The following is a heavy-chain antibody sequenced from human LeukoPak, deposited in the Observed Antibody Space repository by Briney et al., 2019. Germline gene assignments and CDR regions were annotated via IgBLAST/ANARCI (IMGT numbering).Heavy chain of an antibody. V-gene: IGHV1-18*01. CDR1: GYTFTTYA. CDR3: ARDKYYYGSDRIETGAFDI. J-gene: IGHJ3*02. Sequence: ASVKVSCKASGYTFTTYAMNWVRQAPGQGLEWMGWISAFNGDTNGAQKFQGRVTMTIDKSTRTAYMELRSLRSDDTAEYYCARDKYYYGSDRIETGAFDIWGQGTMVTVSS. D-gene: IGHD3-10*01. CDR2: ISAFNGDT.